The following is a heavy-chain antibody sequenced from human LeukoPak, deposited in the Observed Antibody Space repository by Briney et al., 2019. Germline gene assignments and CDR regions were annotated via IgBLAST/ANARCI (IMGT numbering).Heavy chain of an antibody. Sequence: GPVKVSCKASGYTFTDYYMHWVRQAPGQGLEWMGRINPNSGGTNYAQKFQGRVTMTRDTSISTAYMELSRLRSDDTAVYYCARAQGQSRYGYGAAYYYYMDVWGKGTTVTVSS. J-gene: IGHJ6*03. CDR3: ARAQGQSRYGYGAAYYYYMDV. D-gene: IGHD5-18*01. V-gene: IGHV1-2*06. CDR1: GYTFTDYY. CDR2: INPNSGGT.